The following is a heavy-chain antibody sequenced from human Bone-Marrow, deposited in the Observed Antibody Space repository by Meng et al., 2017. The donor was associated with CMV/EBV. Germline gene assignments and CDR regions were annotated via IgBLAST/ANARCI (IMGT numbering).Heavy chain of an antibody. CDR3: ARLDCSSTSCYYFDY. CDR1: GYTFTNYW. V-gene: IGHV5-51*01. CDR2: IYPGDSDT. Sequence: KVSCKASGYTFTNYWLAWVRQMPGKGLEWLGIIYPGDSDTRYSPSFQGQVTISADKSISTAYLQWSSLKASDTAMYYCARLDCSSTSCYYFDYWGQGTLVTVSS. D-gene: IGHD2-2*01. J-gene: IGHJ4*02.